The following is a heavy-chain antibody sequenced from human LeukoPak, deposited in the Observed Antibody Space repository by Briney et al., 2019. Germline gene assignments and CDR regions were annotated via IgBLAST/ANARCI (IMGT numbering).Heavy chain of an antibody. V-gene: IGHV1-8*01. CDR3: ARGAPGSYCSGGSCPYFDY. J-gene: IGHJ4*02. D-gene: IGHD2-15*01. Sequence: ASVKVSCKASGYTFTSYDVNWVRQATGQGLEWMGWVNPNSGHTGYAQKFQGRVTMTTNTSISTAYMELSSLRSEDTAVYYCARGAPGSYCSGGSCPYFDYWGQGTLVPVPS. CDR2: VNPNSGHT. CDR1: GYTFTSYD.